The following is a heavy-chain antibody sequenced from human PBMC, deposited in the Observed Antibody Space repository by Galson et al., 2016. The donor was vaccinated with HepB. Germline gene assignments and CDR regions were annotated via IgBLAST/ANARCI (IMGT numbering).Heavy chain of an antibody. CDR3: AVRPKFDSSGYPFHH. J-gene: IGHJ4*02. CDR2: VYWDDEK. Sequence: PALVKPTQTLTLTCTFSGFSLSTRGVGVGWIRQPPGKALDWLALVYWDDEKRYSPSLRSRLTIAKDTSKNQVVLTMTNMDPVDTGTYYCAVRPKFDSSGYPFHHWGQGILDTVSS. V-gene: IGHV2-5*02. CDR1: GFSLSTRGVG. D-gene: IGHD3-22*01.